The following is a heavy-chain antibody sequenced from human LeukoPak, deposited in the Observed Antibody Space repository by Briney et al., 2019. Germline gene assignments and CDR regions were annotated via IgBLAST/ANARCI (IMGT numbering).Heavy chain of an antibody. J-gene: IGHJ4*02. CDR3: ARGGGYSYADH. D-gene: IGHD5-18*01. CDR2: IYTSGST. CDR1: SGSISSGSYY. V-gene: IGHV4-61*02. Sequence: SETLSFTCTVSSGSISSGSYYWSWIRQPAGKGLEWIGRIYTSGSTNYNPSLKSRVTISVDTSKNQFSLKLSSVTAADTAVYYCARGGGYSYADHWGQGTLVIVSS.